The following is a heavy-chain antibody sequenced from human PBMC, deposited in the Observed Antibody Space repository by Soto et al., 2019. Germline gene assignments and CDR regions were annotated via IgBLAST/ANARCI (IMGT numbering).Heavy chain of an antibody. CDR1: GFSFSSFW. Sequence: GVSLRLSCAASGFSFSSFWMHWVRQAPGKGLVWVSRINSDASSTTYADSVKGRFTISRDNAKNTLYLQMNSLRAEDTAVYYCERDPNSFDSGGKEILAPVSS. CDR2: INSDASST. V-gene: IGHV3-74*01. CDR3: ERDPNSFDS. J-gene: IGHJ4*02.